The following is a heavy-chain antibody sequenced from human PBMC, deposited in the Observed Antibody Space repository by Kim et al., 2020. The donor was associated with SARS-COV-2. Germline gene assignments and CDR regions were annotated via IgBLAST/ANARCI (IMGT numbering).Heavy chain of an antibody. CDR3: AKSGHHSGTYYRTDF. D-gene: IGHD1-26*01. Sequence: GGSLRLSCAASGFTFSTYAMSWVRQAPGMGLEWVLTISGNDGGTYYADSVKGRFTISRDNSKNTLYLQMNSLRAEDTAVYYCAKSGHHSGTYYRTDFWGQGALVTVSS. CDR1: GFTFSTYA. V-gene: IGHV3-23*01. CDR2: ISGNDGGT. J-gene: IGHJ4*02.